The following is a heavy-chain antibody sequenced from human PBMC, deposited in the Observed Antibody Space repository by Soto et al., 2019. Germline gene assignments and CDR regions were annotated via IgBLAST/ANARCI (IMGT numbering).Heavy chain of an antibody. V-gene: IGHV4-59*01. CDR3: ATLTLYCSSTSCYAPFFDY. CDR1: GGSISSYY. Sequence: SETLSLTCTVSGGSISSYYWSWIRQPPGKGLEWIGYIYYSGSTNYNPSLKSRVTISVDTSKNQFSLKLSSVTAADTAVYYCATLTLYCSSTSCYAPFFDYWGQGTLVTVSS. J-gene: IGHJ4*02. CDR2: IYYSGST. D-gene: IGHD2-2*01.